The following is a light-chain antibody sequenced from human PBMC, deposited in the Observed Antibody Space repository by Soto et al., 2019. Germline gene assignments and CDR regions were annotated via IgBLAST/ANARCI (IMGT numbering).Light chain of an antibody. CDR3: QSYDSSRSGSV. CDR2: GNS. V-gene: IGLV1-40*01. CDR1: SSNIGAGYD. J-gene: IGLJ2*01. Sequence: QSVLTQPPSVSGAPGQRVTISCTGSSSNIGAGYDVHWYQQLPGTAPKLLIYGNSNRPSGVPDRFSGSKSGTSASLAITGRQAEDEADYYCQSYDSSRSGSVFGGGTKLTVL.